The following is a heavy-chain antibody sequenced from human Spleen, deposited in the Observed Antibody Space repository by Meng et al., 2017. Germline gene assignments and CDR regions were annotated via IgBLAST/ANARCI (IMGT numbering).Heavy chain of an antibody. J-gene: IGHJ4*02. D-gene: IGHD1-26*01. CDR1: NXXXNGYY. V-gene: IGHV4-34*01. Sequence: QVQXXQWGXGLVKPSETXXLTCAVYNXXXNGYYWTWIRQPPGKGLEWIGEINHSGSTNYNPSLKGRVTILVDSSKNQFSLRLNSVTAADTAMYYCARGGLYSGSYCRYWGQGSLVTVSS. CDR2: INHSGST. CDR3: ARGGLYSGSYCRY.